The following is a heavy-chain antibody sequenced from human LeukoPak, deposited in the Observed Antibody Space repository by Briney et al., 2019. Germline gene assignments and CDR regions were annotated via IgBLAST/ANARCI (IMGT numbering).Heavy chain of an antibody. CDR2: INHSGST. D-gene: IGHD1-26*01. CDR3: AREGIVGARYFDY. Sequence: SETLSLTCAVYGGSFSGYYWSWIRRPPGKGLEWIGEINHSGSTNYNPSLKSRVTISVDTSKNQFSLKLSSVTAADTAVYYCAREGIVGARYFDYWGQGTLVTVSS. V-gene: IGHV4-34*01. J-gene: IGHJ4*02. CDR1: GGSFSGYY.